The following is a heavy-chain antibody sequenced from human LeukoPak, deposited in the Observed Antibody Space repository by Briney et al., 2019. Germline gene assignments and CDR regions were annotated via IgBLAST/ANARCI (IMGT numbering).Heavy chain of an antibody. CDR2: IYSGGST. Sequence: GGSLRLSCAASGFTVSSNYMSWVRQAPGKGLEWVSVIYSGGSTYYADSVKGRFTISRDNSKNTLYLQMNSLRAEDTAVYYCAVSGSYLRGYLDYWGQGTLVTVSS. D-gene: IGHD1-26*01. J-gene: IGHJ4*02. CDR1: GFTVSSNY. CDR3: AVSGSYLRGYLDY. V-gene: IGHV3-53*01.